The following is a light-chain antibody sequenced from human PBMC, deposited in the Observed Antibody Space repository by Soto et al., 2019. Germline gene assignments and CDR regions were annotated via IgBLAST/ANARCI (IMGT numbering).Light chain of an antibody. CDR2: DAS. CDR3: QQRSNWPPRIT. V-gene: IGKV3-11*01. J-gene: IGKJ5*01. Sequence: EILLTQSPVTLSLSPGQRATLSCRASQSISTYLAWYQVKPGQAPRLLIYDASSRATGVPARLSGSGSGTDFSLTISSLEPEDVAVYYCQQRSNWPPRITFGQGTRLEIK. CDR1: QSISTY.